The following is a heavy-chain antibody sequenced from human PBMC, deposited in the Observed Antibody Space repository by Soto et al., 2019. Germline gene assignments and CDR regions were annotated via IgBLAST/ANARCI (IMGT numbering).Heavy chain of an antibody. V-gene: IGHV1-18*01. CDR1: GYTFTSYG. D-gene: IGHD3-22*01. CDR2: ITYNGDT. J-gene: IGHJ4*02. CDR3: ARAVITRYGVLDY. Sequence: QVQLVQSGAEVKKPGASVKVSCKASGYTFTSYGISWVRQAPGQGLEWMEWITYNGDTNYPQKLQGRVTMTTDTSTSTAYMELRSLRSDDTAMYYCARAVITRYGVLDYGGQGTLLTVSS.